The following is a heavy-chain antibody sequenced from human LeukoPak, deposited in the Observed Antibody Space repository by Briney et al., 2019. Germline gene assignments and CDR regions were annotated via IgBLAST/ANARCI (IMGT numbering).Heavy chain of an antibody. J-gene: IGHJ4*02. Sequence: PSETLSLTCTVSGGSISSSSYYWGWIRQPPGEGLEWIGSIYYSGSTYYNPSLKSRVTISVDTSKNQFSLKLSSVTAADTAVYYCARGGTDSSSWYYFDYWGQGTLVTVSS. V-gene: IGHV4-39*01. CDR1: GGSISSSSYY. CDR3: ARGGTDSSSWYYFDY. CDR2: IYYSGST. D-gene: IGHD6-13*01.